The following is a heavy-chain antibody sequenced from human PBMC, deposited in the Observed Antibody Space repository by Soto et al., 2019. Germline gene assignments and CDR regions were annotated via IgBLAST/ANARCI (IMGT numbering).Heavy chain of an antibody. CDR3: ARDSRYCGGGSCQMLYYYYGMDV. D-gene: IGHD2-15*01. CDR1: GFTFSSYA. CDR2: ISYDGSNK. J-gene: IGHJ6*02. Sequence: GGSLRLSCAASGFTFSSYAMHWVRQAPGKGLEWVAVISYDGSNKYYADSVKGRFTISRDNSKNTLYLKMNSLRAEDTAVYYCARDSRYCGGGSCQMLYYYYGMDVWGQGTTVTVSS. V-gene: IGHV3-30-3*01.